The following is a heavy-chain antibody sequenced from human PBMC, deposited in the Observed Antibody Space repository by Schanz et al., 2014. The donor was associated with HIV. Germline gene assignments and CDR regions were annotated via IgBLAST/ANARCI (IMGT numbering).Heavy chain of an antibody. Sequence: EVQVLESGGGLVQPGGSLRLSCAASGFPFSNYAMSWVRQAPGKGLEWVSAISGSGISTDYADSVKGRFTISRDNSKNTLYLQMNSLRAEDTAVYYCAKGQRGMVRGDIDYWGQGTLVTVSS. J-gene: IGHJ4*02. D-gene: IGHD3-10*01. CDR2: ISGSGIST. CDR3: AKGQRGMVRGDIDY. CDR1: GFPFSNYA. V-gene: IGHV3-23*01.